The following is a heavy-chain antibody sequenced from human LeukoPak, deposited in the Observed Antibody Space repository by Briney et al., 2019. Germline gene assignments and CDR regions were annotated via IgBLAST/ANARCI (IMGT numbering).Heavy chain of an antibody. CDR1: GFPFSSYA. V-gene: IGHV3-23*01. J-gene: IGHJ4*02. CDR2: ISGSGGST. Sequence: GGSLRLSCAASGFPFSSYAMSWVRQAPGKGLGWVSAISGSGGSTYYAASVKGRFTISRDNSKNTLYLQMNSLRAEDTAVYYCAPLTPRMATIVDYWGQGTLVTVSS. CDR3: APLTPRMATIVDY. D-gene: IGHD5-24*01.